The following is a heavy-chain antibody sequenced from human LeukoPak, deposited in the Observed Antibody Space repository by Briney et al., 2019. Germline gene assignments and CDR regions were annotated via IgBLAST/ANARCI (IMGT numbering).Heavy chain of an antibody. V-gene: IGHV1-46*01. Sequence: ASVKVSCKASGYTFTSYYMHWVRQAPGQGLEWMGTINPSGGSTSYAQKFQGRVTMTRDTSISTAYMELSRLRSDDTAVYFCARENGDYGEYYFDYWGQGTLVTVSS. CDR2: INPSGGST. CDR1: GYTFTSYY. CDR3: ARENGDYGEYYFDY. D-gene: IGHD4-17*01. J-gene: IGHJ4*02.